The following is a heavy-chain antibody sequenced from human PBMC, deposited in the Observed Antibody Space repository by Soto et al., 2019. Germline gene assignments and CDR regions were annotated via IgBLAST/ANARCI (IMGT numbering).Heavy chain of an antibody. J-gene: IGHJ5*02. D-gene: IGHD3-22*01. CDR3: ARDDSSGSNWFDP. Sequence: ASVKVSCKASGYTFTGYYMHWVRQAPGQGLEWMGWINPNSGGTNYAQKLQGRVTMTTDTSTSTAYMELRSLRSDDTAVYYCARDDSSGSNWFDPWGQGTLVTVSS. CDR1: GYTFTGYY. CDR2: INPNSGGT. V-gene: IGHV1-2*02.